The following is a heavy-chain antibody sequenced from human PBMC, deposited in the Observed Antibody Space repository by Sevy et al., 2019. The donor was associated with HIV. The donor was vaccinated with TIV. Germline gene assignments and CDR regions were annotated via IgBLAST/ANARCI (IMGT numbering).Heavy chain of an antibody. Sequence: ASVKVSCKASGYIFTSYGISWVRQAPRQGLEWMGWINGHNGNTNYVQNLQGRVTMTTDTSTNTAYMELRSLRFDDTAVYYCARDGYDGSGYQRGLFDFWGQGTLVTVSS. CDR2: INGHNGNT. V-gene: IGHV1-18*01. CDR3: ARDGYDGSGYQRGLFDF. J-gene: IGHJ4*02. CDR1: GYIFTSYG. D-gene: IGHD3-22*01.